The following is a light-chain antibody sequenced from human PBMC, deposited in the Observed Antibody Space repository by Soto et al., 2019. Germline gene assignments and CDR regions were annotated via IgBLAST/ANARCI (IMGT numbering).Light chain of an antibody. Sequence: QSALTQPASVSGYPGQLITISCTGTSSDVGGYNYVSWSQQHPGKAPQLMIYEVSNRPSGVSNRFSGSKSGNTASLTISGLQAEDEADYYCSSYTSSSTYVFGTGTKV. CDR2: EVS. J-gene: IGLJ1*01. CDR1: SSDVGGYNY. V-gene: IGLV2-14*01. CDR3: SSYTSSSTYV.